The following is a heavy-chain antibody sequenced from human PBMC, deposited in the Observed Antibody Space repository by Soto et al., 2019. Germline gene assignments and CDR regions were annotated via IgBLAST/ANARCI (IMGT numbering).Heavy chain of an antibody. J-gene: IGHJ5*02. V-gene: IGHV3-23*01. CDR2: ISGSGGST. CDR1: GFTFSSYA. CDR3: AKDAARQLGYCSGGSCYPASP. Sequence: EVQLLESGGGLVQPGGSLRLSCAASGFTFSSYAMSWVRQAPGKGLEWVSAISGSGGSTYYADSVKCRFTISRDNSKNTLYLQMNSLRAEDTAVYYCAKDAARQLGYCSGGSCYPASPWGQGNLVTVSS. D-gene: IGHD2-15*01.